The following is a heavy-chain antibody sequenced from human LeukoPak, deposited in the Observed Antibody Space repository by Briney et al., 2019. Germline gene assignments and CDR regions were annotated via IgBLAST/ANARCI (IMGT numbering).Heavy chain of an antibody. Sequence: GGSLRLSCAASGFTFSSYSMNWVRQAPGKGLEWVSSISGSGGSPYYADSVKGRFTISRDNSKNTLYLQMNSLRAEDTAVYYCASQWLVRGYYFDYWGQGTLVTVSS. V-gene: IGHV3-23*01. D-gene: IGHD6-19*01. J-gene: IGHJ4*02. CDR2: ISGSGGSP. CDR3: ASQWLVRGYYFDY. CDR1: GFTFSSYS.